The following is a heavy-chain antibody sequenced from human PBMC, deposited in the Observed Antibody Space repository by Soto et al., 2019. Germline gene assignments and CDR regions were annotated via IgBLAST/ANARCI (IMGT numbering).Heavy chain of an antibody. CDR1: GGSITSSEYY. CDR3: ARMRPLADLATKYYFDY. V-gene: IGHV4-39*01. J-gene: IGHJ4*02. Sequence: SETLSRTFTVCGGSITSSEYYWAWIRQPPGKGLQVVGTIYYSGSSYSNPSLKSRLSMSVDTSKNQFSMTMKSVTAADTGVYYCARMRPLADLATKYYFDYWGQGALVTVSS. CDR2: IYYSGSS.